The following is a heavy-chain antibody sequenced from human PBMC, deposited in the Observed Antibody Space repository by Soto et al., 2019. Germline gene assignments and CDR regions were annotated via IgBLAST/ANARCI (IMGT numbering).Heavy chain of an antibody. Sequence: GASVKVSCKASGYTFTSYYMHWVRQAPGQGLEWMGIINPSGGSTSYAQKFQGRVTMTRDTSTSTVYMELSSLRSEDTAVYYCARDVFSAYYDSSGYYSGYWGHGTLVTVSS. V-gene: IGHV1-46*01. CDR2: INPSGGST. D-gene: IGHD3-22*01. CDR1: GYTFTSYY. J-gene: IGHJ4*01. CDR3: ARDVFSAYYDSSGYYSGY.